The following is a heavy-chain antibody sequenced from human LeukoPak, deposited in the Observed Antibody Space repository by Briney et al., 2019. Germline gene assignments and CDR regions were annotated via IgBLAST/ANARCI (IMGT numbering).Heavy chain of an antibody. CDR3: ARVPYYYDSNAFDI. CDR1: GGSFSGYY. V-gene: IGHV4-34*01. D-gene: IGHD3-22*01. CDR2: INHSGST. J-gene: IGHJ3*02. Sequence: SETLSLTCAVYGGSFSGYYWSWIRLPPGKGLEWIGEINHSGSTNYNPSLKSRVTISVDTSKNQFSLKLSSVTAADTAVYYCARVPYYYDSNAFDIWGQGTMVTVSS.